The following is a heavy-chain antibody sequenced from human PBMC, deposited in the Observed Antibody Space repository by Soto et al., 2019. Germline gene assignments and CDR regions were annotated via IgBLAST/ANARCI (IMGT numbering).Heavy chain of an antibody. V-gene: IGHV3-30*18. CDR2: ISYDGSEK. CDR3: AKALGELSPESYDY. D-gene: IGHD3-16*02. CDR1: GFTFSYYA. Sequence: QVQLVESGGGVVQPGRSLRLSCAASGFTFSYYAMHWVRQAPGKGLEWVAVISYDGSEKYYADTVKGRFTISRDKSKNTLSLKMNSLRADDTAVYYCAKALGELSPESYDYWGQGTLITVSS. J-gene: IGHJ4*02.